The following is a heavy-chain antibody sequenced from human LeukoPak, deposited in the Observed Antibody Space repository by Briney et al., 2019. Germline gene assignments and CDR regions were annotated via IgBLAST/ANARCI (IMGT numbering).Heavy chain of an antibody. CDR2: ISYDGSNK. J-gene: IGHJ5*02. Sequence: GGSLRLSCAASGFTFSSHGMHWVRQAPGKGLEWVAVISYDGSNKYYADSVKGRFTISRDNSKNTLYLQMNSLRAEDTAVYYCASTTGPNWFDPWGQGTLVTVSS. CDR3: ASTTGPNWFDP. D-gene: IGHD1-14*01. V-gene: IGHV3-30*19. CDR1: GFTFSSHG.